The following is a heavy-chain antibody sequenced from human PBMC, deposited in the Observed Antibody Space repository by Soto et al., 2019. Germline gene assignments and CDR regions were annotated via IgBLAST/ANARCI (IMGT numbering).Heavy chain of an antibody. CDR1: GYSFTSYW. V-gene: IGHV5-51*01. J-gene: IGHJ4*02. D-gene: IGHD6-13*01. CDR3: ARSPRSSPYFDY. CDR2: IYPGDSET. Sequence: PVESLRISCKGSGYSFTSYWIAWVRQLPGKGLEYMGIIYPGDSETRYSPSFHGKVTISADRSIGTAYLQWSSLEASDSAFYFCARSPRSSPYFDYWGQGALVTVSS.